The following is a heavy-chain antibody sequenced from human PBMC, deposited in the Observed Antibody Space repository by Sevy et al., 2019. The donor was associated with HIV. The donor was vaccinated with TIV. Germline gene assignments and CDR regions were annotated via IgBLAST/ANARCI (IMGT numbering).Heavy chain of an antibody. Sequence: ASVKVSCKATGYHFNTYTIHWVRQAPGQSLEWMAWLNPGNGNTKYSQQFRGRVTITRDTSARTVYMELTSLTSEDTAVYFCARDPYARRGFDYWGQGTLLTVSS. D-gene: IGHD3-16*01. CDR1: GYHFNTYT. V-gene: IGHV1-3*01. CDR3: ARDPYARRGFDY. J-gene: IGHJ4*02. CDR2: LNPGNGNT.